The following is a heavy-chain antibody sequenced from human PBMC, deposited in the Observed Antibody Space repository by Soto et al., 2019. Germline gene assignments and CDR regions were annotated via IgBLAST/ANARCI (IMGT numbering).Heavy chain of an antibody. CDR2: IGTLHDT. Sequence: EVQLVESGGGFVQPGGSLRLSCEASGFTFRDFDIYWVRQAAGEGLECVSGIGTLHDTYYADSVQGRFTISRDNARDSVYLQMNSLRAEDTAVYYCARDLPGYCTTTDCYSYFDYWGQGTLVTVSS. CDR3: ARDLPGYCTTTDCYSYFDY. J-gene: IGHJ4*02. D-gene: IGHD2-2*02. CDR1: GFTFRDFD. V-gene: IGHV3-13*01.